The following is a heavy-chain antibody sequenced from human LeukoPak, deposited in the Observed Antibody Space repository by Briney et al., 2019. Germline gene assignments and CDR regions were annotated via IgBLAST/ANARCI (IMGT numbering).Heavy chain of an antibody. CDR1: GVSISSSNSY. V-gene: IGHV4-39*07. J-gene: IGHJ3*02. CDR3: ARSLLWHDAFDI. CDR2: IYYSGST. Sequence: SETLSLTCTVSGVSISSSNSYWGWIRQPPGKGLEWIGSIYYSGSTNYNPSLKSRVTISVDTSKNQFSLKLSSVTAADTAVYYCARSLLWHDAFDIWGQGTMVTVSS. D-gene: IGHD3-10*01.